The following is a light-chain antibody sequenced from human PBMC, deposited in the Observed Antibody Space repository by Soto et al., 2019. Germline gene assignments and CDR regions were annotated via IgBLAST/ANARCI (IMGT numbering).Light chain of an antibody. CDR2: RNH. CDR3: ATWDDSLRGYI. V-gene: IGLV1-47*01. CDR1: SSNIGSNY. J-gene: IGLJ1*01. Sequence: QSVLTQPPSASVTPGQTVTVSCSGSSSNIGSNYVYWYQQLPGTAPKLLIYRNHQRPSGVPDRFSGSKSGTSGSLAISGLRSEDDADYYCATWDDSLRGYIFGPGTKVTVL.